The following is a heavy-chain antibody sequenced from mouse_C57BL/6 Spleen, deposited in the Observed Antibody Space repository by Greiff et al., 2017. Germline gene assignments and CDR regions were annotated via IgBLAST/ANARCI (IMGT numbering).Heavy chain of an antibody. CDR1: GYSFTGYY. CDR3: ARKNWVYAMDY. J-gene: IGHJ4*01. CDR2: INPSTGGT. D-gene: IGHD4-1*01. V-gene: IGHV1-42*01. Sequence: EVKLVESGPELVKPGASVKISCKASGYSFTGYYMNWVKQSPEKSLEWIGEINPSTGGTTYNQKFKAKATLTVDKSSSTAYMQLKSLTSEDSAVYYCARKNWVYAMDYWGQGTSVTVSS.